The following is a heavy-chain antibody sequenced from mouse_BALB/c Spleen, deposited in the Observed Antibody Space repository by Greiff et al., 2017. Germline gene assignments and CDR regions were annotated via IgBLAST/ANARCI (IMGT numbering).Heavy chain of an antibody. D-gene: IGHD2-4*01. J-gene: IGHJ2*01. CDR2: ISSGSSTI. CDR1: GFTFSSFG. Sequence: DVQLVESGGGLVQPGGSRKLSCAASGFTFSSFGMHWVRQAPEKGLEWVAYISSGSSTIYYADTVKGRFTISRDNPKNTLFLQMTSLRSEDTAMYYCARGDDSDYWGQGTTLTVSS. CDR3: ARGDDSDY. V-gene: IGHV5-17*02.